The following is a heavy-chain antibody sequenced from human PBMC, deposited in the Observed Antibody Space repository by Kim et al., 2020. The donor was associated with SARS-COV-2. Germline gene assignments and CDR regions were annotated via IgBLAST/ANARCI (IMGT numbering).Heavy chain of an antibody. CDR2: IRSKANSYAT. J-gene: IGHJ3*02. CDR3: TRHATAAGTGAFDI. Sequence: GGSLRLSCAASGFTFSGSAMHWVRQASGKRLEWVGRIRSKANSYATAYAASVKGRFTISRDDSKNTAYLQMNSLKTEDTAVYYCTRHATAAGTGAFDIWGQGTMVTVSS. CDR1: GFTFSGSA. V-gene: IGHV3-73*01. D-gene: IGHD6-13*01.